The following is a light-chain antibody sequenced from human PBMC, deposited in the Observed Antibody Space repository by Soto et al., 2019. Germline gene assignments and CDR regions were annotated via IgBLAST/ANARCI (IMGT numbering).Light chain of an antibody. J-gene: IGLJ2*01. Sequence: QSALTQPASVSGSPGQSITISCTGTSSDVGAYDYVSWYQQHPGKAPKLMIYDVRDRPSGISNRFSGSQSGTTASLTISGLQAEDAAAYYCSSYTRFNTVVFGGGTKLTV. CDR3: SSYTRFNTVV. CDR1: SSDVGAYDY. V-gene: IGLV2-14*03. CDR2: DVR.